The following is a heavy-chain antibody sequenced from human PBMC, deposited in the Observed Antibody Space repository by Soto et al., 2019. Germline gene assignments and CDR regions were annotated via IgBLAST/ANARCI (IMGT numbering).Heavy chain of an antibody. CDR3: ARGSTDSYPGSRIFDF. CDR1: GLTFGSRA. V-gene: IGHV3-23*01. Sequence: GGSLRLSCVASGLTFGSRAMTWVRQAPGEGLQWVSTITDTGGDAKYADSVRGRFVISRDNSKKTLYLQMTSLTAEDSAMYYCARGSTDSYPGSRIFDFWGRGALVTSPQ. D-gene: IGHD3-10*01. CDR2: ITDTGGDA. J-gene: IGHJ5*01.